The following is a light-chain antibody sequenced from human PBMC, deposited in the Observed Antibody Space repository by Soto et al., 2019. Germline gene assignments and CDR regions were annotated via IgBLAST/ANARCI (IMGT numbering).Light chain of an antibody. Sequence: QSVLTQPASVSGSPGQSITISCTGISSDIGDYNYVSWYQQHPGKAPKLMIYEVSNRPSGVSNRFSGSKSGNTASLTISGLLAEDEADYYCSSYTSSNTLDYVFGTGTKVTVL. V-gene: IGLV2-14*01. J-gene: IGLJ1*01. CDR2: EVS. CDR1: SSDIGDYNY. CDR3: SSYTSSNTLDYV.